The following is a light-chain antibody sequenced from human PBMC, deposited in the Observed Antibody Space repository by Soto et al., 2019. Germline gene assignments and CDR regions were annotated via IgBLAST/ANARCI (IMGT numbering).Light chain of an antibody. V-gene: IGLV2-14*03. CDR3: SSYILGDTPWV. Sequence: QSALTQPASVSGSPGQSITISCTGTSSDIGSYNYVSWYQQHPGKAPKLMIYDVSNRPSGVSNRFFGSKSGNTASLTISGLQAEDEADDYCSSYILGDTPWVFGGGTKVTVL. J-gene: IGLJ3*02. CDR1: SSDIGSYNY. CDR2: DVS.